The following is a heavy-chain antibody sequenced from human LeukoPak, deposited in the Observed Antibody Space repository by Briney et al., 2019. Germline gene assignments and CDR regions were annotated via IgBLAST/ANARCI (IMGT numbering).Heavy chain of an antibody. CDR2: ISSSSSYI. CDR3: ARDQDYEGSSLDY. J-gene: IGHJ4*02. Sequence: GGSLRLSCAASGFTFSSYSMNWVRQAPGKGLEWVSSISSSSSYIYYADSVKGRFTISRDNAKNSLYLQMNSLRAKDTAVYYCARDQDYEGSSLDYWGQGTLVTVSS. D-gene: IGHD3-16*01. V-gene: IGHV3-21*01. CDR1: GFTFSSYS.